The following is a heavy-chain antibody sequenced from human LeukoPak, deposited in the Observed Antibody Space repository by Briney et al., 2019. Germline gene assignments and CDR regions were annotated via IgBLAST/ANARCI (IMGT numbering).Heavy chain of an antibody. D-gene: IGHD6-13*01. V-gene: IGHV4-59*01. CDR1: GGSTSNYF. Sequence: SETLSLTCIVSGGSTSNYFWSWIRQPPGKGLEWIGYIYYSGGSTNYNPSLKSRVTISVDTSKNQFSLTLTSVTAADTALYYCARDMTAAGLGDWFDPWGQGTLVTVSS. CDR2: IYYSGGST. J-gene: IGHJ5*02. CDR3: ARDMTAAGLGDWFDP.